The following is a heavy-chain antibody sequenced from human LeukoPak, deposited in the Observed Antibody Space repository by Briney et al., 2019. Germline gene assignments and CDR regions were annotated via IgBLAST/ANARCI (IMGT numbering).Heavy chain of an antibody. CDR3: AILADAWFGDFDY. CDR1: GHTSTTFL. V-gene: IGHV1-3*01. Sequence: GAPVRVSCKASGHTSTTFLMEWLRQAPGQRLEWMGWINVGSGDTMYSQKFQGRVTLTRDTSANTVYMEVSSLRSEDTAVYYCAILADAWFGDFDYWGQGTLVTVSS. CDR2: INVGSGDT. J-gene: IGHJ4*02. D-gene: IGHD3-10*01.